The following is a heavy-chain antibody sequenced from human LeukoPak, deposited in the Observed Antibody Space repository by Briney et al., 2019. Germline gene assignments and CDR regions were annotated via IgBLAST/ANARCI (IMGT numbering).Heavy chain of an antibody. Sequence: ASVKVSCKASGYTFTGYYMHWVRQAPGQGLEWMGWISAYNGNTNYAQKLQGRVTMTTDTSTSTAYMELRSLRSDDTAVYYCARDTWELLSWFDPWGQGTLVTVSS. J-gene: IGHJ5*02. CDR3: ARDTWELLSWFDP. CDR1: GYTFTGYY. CDR2: ISAYNGNT. V-gene: IGHV1-18*04. D-gene: IGHD1-26*01.